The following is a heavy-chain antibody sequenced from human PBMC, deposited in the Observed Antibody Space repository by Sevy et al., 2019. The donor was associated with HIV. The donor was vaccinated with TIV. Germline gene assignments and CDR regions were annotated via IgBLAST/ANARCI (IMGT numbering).Heavy chain of an antibody. Sequence: GGSLRLSCVASGFIFSDYCMTWVRQAPGKGLEWVANIKQDGNEKYYMDSAKGRFTISRDNGKNSVYLQVNILRAEDTAVYYCAWEAGAGRSGHWKADYYYAGMDVWGQGTTVTVSS. CDR1: GFIFSDYC. V-gene: IGHV3-7*01. CDR2: IKQDGNEK. CDR3: AWEAGAGRSGHWKADYYYAGMDV. J-gene: IGHJ6*02. D-gene: IGHD6-19*01.